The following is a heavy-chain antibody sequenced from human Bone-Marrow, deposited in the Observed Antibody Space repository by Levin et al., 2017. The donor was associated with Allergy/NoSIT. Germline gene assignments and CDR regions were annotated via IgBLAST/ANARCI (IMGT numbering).Heavy chain of an antibody. CDR3: ARGCDIVLVPAGGRRGGDGYFDY. Sequence: SETLSLTCTVSGGSISSGDYYWSWIRQPPGKGLEWIGYIYYSGSTYYNPSLKSRVTISVDTSKNQFSLKLSSVTAADTAVYYCARGCDIVLVPAGGRRGGDGYFDYWGQGTLVTVSS. D-gene: IGHD2-2*01. V-gene: IGHV4-30-4*01. J-gene: IGHJ4*02. CDR1: GGSISSGDYY. CDR2: IYYSGST.